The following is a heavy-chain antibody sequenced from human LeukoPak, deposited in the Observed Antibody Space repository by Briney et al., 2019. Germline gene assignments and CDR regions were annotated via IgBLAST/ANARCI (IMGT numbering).Heavy chain of an antibody. D-gene: IGHD5-24*01. CDR2: VKGDGSFT. V-gene: IGHV3-74*01. J-gene: IGHJ4*02. CDR1: GFTFRNYW. Sequence: GGSLRLSCAASGFTFRNYWMHWVRQAPGKGLVWVSRVKGDGSFTDYADSVKGRFSISRDNAKNTLYLQMYSLRAEDTAAYYCVRDGDDYNFDYWGQGSLVTVSS. CDR3: VRDGDDYNFDY.